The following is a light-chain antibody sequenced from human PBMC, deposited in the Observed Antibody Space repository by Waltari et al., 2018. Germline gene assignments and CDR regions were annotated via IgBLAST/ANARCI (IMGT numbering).Light chain of an antibody. CDR2: DVS. CDR3: NSYAGSSSWV. V-gene: IGLV2-14*01. CDR1: SSDVGVYNY. Sequence: QSALTQPASVSGSPGQSLTISCTGTSSDVGVYNYVSWYQQHPGKAPKLMIYDVSERPSGVSNRFSGSKSGNTASLTISGLQAEDEADYYCNSYAGSSSWVFGGGTKLTVL. J-gene: IGLJ3*02.